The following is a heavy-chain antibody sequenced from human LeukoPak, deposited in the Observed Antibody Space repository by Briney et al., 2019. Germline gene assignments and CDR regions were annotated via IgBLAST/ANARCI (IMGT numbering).Heavy chain of an antibody. V-gene: IGHV4-59*01. Sequence: SETLSLTCTVSDDSISDYYRGWIRQPPGKGLEWIGYFHNSGTSTYNPSLKSLVTISVDTSKNQFSLKLSSVTAADTAVYYCARGVPAVMEGYWGQGTLVTVSS. CDR2: FHNSGTS. CDR3: ARGVPAVMEGY. CDR1: DDSISDYY. D-gene: IGHD2-2*01. J-gene: IGHJ4*02.